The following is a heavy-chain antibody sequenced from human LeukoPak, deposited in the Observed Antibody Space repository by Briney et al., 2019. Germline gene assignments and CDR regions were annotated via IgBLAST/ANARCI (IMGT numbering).Heavy chain of an antibody. D-gene: IGHD4-17*01. Sequence: SETLSLTCTVSGGSISSGDYYWSWIRQPPGKGLEWIGYIHYSGSTYYNPSLKSRATISIDTSKNQFSLKLSSVTAADTAVYYCAREATVTSLDYWGQGTLVTVSS. V-gene: IGHV4-30-4*01. J-gene: IGHJ4*02. CDR1: GGSISSGDYY. CDR2: IHYSGST. CDR3: AREATVTSLDY.